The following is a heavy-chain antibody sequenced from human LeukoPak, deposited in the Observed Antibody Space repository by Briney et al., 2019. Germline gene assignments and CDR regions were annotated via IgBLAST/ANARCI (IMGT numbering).Heavy chain of an antibody. D-gene: IGHD1-26*01. J-gene: IGHJ4*02. CDR2: TSGSGGST. CDR1: GLTFSSYA. Sequence: GGSLRLSCAASGLTFSSYAMSWVRQAPGKGLKWASSTSGSGGSTYYADSVKGRFTISRDNSKSTLFLQMNSLRAEDTAVYYCARGFGGSYIRFDHWGQGTLVTVSS. V-gene: IGHV3-23*01. CDR3: ARGFGGSYIRFDH.